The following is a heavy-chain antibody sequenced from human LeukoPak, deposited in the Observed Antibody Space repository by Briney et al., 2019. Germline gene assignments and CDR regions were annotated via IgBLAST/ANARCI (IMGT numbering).Heavy chain of an antibody. Sequence: KPSETLSLTCTVSGGSISSSSYYWGWIRQPPGKGLEWIGSIYYSGSTYYNPSLKSRVTISVDTSKNQFSLKLGSVTAADTAVYYCARLDYVWGSYRNYYFDYWGQGTLVTVSS. D-gene: IGHD3-16*02. CDR1: GGSISSSSYY. CDR2: IYYSGST. J-gene: IGHJ4*02. V-gene: IGHV4-39*01. CDR3: ARLDYVWGSYRNYYFDY.